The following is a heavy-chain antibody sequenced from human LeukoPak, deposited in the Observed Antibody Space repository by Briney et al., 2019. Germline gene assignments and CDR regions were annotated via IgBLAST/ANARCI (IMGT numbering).Heavy chain of an antibody. CDR2: IYPGDSAI. V-gene: IGHV5-51*01. J-gene: IGHJ3*02. Sequence: GESLKISCKGSGYSFTNYWIGWVRQMPGKGLEWIGIIYPGDSAIKYSPSFQGQVTISVDKSISTASLQWSSLKASDTAMYYCARRSGGYFAFDIWGQGTMVTVSS. CDR1: GYSFTNYW. CDR3: ARRSGGYFAFDI. D-gene: IGHD1-26*01.